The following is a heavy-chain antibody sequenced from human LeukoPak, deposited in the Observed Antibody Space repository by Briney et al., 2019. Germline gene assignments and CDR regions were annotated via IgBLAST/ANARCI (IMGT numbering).Heavy chain of an antibody. V-gene: IGHV3-53*01. CDR2: IYGGGYT. Sequence: GGSLRLSCAASGFTVSSNYMSWVRQAPGKGLEWVSVIYGGGYTYYADSVKGRFTISRDNSKNTLYLQMNSLRADDTAVYYCAKTGNPPTGGYWGQGTLVTVSS. CDR3: AKTGNPPTGGY. D-gene: IGHD1-1*01. J-gene: IGHJ4*02. CDR1: GFTVSSNY.